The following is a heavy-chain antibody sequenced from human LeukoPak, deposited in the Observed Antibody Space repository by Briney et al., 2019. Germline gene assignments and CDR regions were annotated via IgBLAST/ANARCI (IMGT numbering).Heavy chain of an antibody. J-gene: IGHJ4*02. CDR2: INPNSGGT. CDR3: ARGYDYYDSSGYIDY. Sequence: GASVKVSCKASGYTFTGYYMHWVRQAPGQGIEWMGRINPNSGGTNYAQKFQGRVTMTRDTSISTAYMELSRLRSDDTAVYYCARGYDYYDSSGYIDYWGQGTLVTVSS. V-gene: IGHV1-2*06. CDR1: GYTFTGYY. D-gene: IGHD3-22*01.